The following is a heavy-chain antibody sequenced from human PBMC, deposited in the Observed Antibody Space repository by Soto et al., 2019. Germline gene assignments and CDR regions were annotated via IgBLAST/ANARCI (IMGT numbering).Heavy chain of an antibody. J-gene: IGHJ4*02. CDR1: GFTFSSYS. CDR2: ISSSSSTI. V-gene: IGHV3-48*02. Sequence: GGSLRLSCAASGFTFSSYSMNWVRQAPGKGLEWVSYISSSSSTIYYADSVKGRFTISRDNAKNSLYLQMNSLRDEDTAVYYCARLEWGSATKNFDYWGQGTLVTVSS. CDR3: ARLEWGSATKNFDY. D-gene: IGHD3-3*01.